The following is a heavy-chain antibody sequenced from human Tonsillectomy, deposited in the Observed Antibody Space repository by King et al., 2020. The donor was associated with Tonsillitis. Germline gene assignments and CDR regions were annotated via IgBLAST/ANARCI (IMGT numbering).Heavy chain of an antibody. V-gene: IGHV1-69*01. D-gene: IGHD1-26*01. CDR2: IIPIFGTP. J-gene: IGHJ4*02. CDR1: GDTLNSYA. Sequence: HVQLVQSGAEVKKPGSSVKVSCQACGDTLNSYAFGWVRQAPGQGLEWMGGIIPIFGTPDYAQKFQGRVTITADDSTRTVYMELSSLRSEDTGMYYCARNLGGAAGNFDHWGQGTLVTVSA. CDR3: ARNLGGAAGNFDH.